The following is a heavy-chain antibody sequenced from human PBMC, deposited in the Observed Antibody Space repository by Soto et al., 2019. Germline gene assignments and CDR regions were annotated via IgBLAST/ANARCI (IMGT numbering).Heavy chain of an antibody. CDR2: MYYSGTS. D-gene: IGHD2-2*01. CDR3: AGLHCPSPNCVPLDP. J-gene: IGHJ5*02. CDR1: GGSISDDTYY. Sequence: QLQLQESGPGLVKPSATLSLTCTVSGGSISDDTYYWGWIRQPPGKGLEWIGSMYYSGTSSYNPSLKSRVTMSVGTSMKQLARRLSSVTAADAAVHYCAGLHCPSPNCVPLDPWGQGTLVIVSS. V-gene: IGHV4-39*01.